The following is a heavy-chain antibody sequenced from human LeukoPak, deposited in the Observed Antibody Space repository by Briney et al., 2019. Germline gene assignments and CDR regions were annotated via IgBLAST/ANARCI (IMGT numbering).Heavy chain of an antibody. J-gene: IGHJ4*02. Sequence: SETLSLTCAVYGGSFSGYYWSWIRQPPGKGLEWTGEINHSGSTNYNPSLKSRVTISVDTSKNQFSLKLSSVTAADTAVYYCARGFGMTTVTTAGYYFDYWGQGTLVTVSS. CDR1: GGSFSGYY. CDR2: INHSGST. D-gene: IGHD4-17*01. CDR3: ARGFGMTTVTTAGYYFDY. V-gene: IGHV4-34*01.